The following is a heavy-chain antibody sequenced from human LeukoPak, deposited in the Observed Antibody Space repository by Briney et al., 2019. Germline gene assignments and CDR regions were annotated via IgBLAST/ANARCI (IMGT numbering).Heavy chain of an antibody. CDR1: GFTFRTYT. Sequence: GGSLRLSCAASGFTFRTYTMHWVRQAPGKGLEWVAVISHDETHKYYSDSVKGRFTISRDNSKSALYLQMNGLRGDDSAVYYCSKSAGGTFDIWGQGTKVTVSS. CDR2: ISHDETHK. J-gene: IGHJ3*02. D-gene: IGHD6-25*01. CDR3: SKSAGGTFDI. V-gene: IGHV3-30-3*02.